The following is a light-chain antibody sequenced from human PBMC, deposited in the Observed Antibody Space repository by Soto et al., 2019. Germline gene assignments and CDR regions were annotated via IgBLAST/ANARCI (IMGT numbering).Light chain of an antibody. CDR1: QSVFSS. J-gene: IGKJ1*01. Sequence: VVTQSPLSLPVTLGQAASISCRASQSVFSSLAWYQQKPGQAPRLLIYGAATRATGIPARFSGSGSGTEFTLTISSLQSEDFAVYFCQQYHNWPAFGQGTKVDIK. V-gene: IGKV3-15*01. CDR2: GAA. CDR3: QQYHNWPA.